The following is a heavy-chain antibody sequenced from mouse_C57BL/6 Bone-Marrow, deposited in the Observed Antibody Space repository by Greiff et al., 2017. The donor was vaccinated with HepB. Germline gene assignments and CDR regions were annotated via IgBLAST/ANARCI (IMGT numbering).Heavy chain of an antibody. CDR2: ISAGGSYT. CDR1: GFTFSSYA. V-gene: IGHV5-4*03. J-gene: IGHJ3*01. D-gene: IGHD2-5*01. CDR3: GSNWNQAWFAY. Sequence: EVKLVESGGGLVKPGGSLKLSCAASGFTFSSYAMSWVRQTPEKRLEWVATISAGGSYTYYPDNVKGRFTIARDNAKNNLYLQMSHLKSEDTAMYCCGSNWNQAWFAYWGQGTLVTVSA.